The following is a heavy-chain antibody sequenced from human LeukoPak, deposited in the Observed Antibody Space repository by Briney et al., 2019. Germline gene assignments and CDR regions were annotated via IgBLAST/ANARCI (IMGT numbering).Heavy chain of an antibody. D-gene: IGHD3-3*01. CDR2: IRYDGSNK. V-gene: IGHV3-30*02. J-gene: IGHJ3*02. Sequence: GGSLRLSCAASGFTFSSYDMHWVRQAPGKGLEWVAFIRYDGSNKYYADSVKVRFTISRDNSKNTLYLQMNSLRAEDTAVYYCAKDRMYYDFWSGYSVDAFDIWGQGTMVTVSS. CDR1: GFTFSSYD. CDR3: AKDRMYYDFWSGYSVDAFDI.